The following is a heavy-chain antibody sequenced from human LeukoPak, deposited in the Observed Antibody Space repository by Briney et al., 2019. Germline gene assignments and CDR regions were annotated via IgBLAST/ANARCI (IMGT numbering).Heavy chain of an antibody. CDR2: IFDSGAPS. CDR1: GFTFSSYG. V-gene: IGHV3-23*01. CDR3: TKAVGGGRDAYDI. J-gene: IGHJ3*02. Sequence: PGRSLRLSCAASGFTFSSYGMHWVRQAPGKGLEWVSSIFDSGAPSYYADSVKGRFTISRDNSGNTFYLQMENLRAEDSATYYCTKAVGGGRDAYDIWGQGTRVIVSS. D-gene: IGHD3-16*01.